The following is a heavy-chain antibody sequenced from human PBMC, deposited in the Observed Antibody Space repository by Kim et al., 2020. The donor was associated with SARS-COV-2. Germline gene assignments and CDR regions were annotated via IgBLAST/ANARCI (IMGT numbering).Heavy chain of an antibody. CDR3: AEMATIWDAFDI. Sequence: SETLSLTCKVSGGSISSSSYYWGWIRQPPGKGLEWIVSIYYSGSTFYNPSLKSRVTIYMDTSKNQFSLKLSSVTAADTAVYYCAEMATIWDAFDIWGQGTVVTVSS. CDR1: GGSISSSSYY. D-gene: IGHD5-12*01. V-gene: IGHV4-39*01. J-gene: IGHJ3*02. CDR2: IYYSGST.